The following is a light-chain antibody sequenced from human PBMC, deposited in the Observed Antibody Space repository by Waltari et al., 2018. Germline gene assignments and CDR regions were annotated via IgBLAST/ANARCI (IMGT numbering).Light chain of an antibody. J-gene: IGKJ2*01. CDR3: QQRSNWPWT. V-gene: IGKV3-11*01. CDR1: QSVSSY. CDR2: DAS. Sequence: EIVLTQSPATLSLPPGERATPTCRASQSVSSYLAWYQQQPGQAPRLLIYDASNRATGIPARFSGSGSGTDFTLTISSLEPEDFAVYYCQQRSNWPWTFGQGTKLEIK.